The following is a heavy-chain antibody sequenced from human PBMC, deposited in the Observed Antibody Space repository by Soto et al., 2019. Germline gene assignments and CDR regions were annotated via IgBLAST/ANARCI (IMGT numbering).Heavy chain of an antibody. J-gene: IGHJ3*02. CDR3: ARVNDSSGYAFCEAFDI. V-gene: IGHV1-18*01. CDR2: ISAYNGNT. Sequence: ASVKVSCKASGYTFTSYCISWVRQAPGQGLEWMGWISAYNGNTNYAQKLQGRVTMTTDTSTSTAYMELRSLRSDDTAVYYCARVNDSSGYAFCEAFDIWGQGTMVIVSS. D-gene: IGHD3-22*01. CDR1: GYTFTSYC.